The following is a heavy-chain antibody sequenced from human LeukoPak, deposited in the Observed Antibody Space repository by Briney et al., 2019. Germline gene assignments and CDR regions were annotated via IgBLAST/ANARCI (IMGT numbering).Heavy chain of an antibody. Sequence: SETLSLTCTVSGGSISSGSYYWSWIRQPAGKGLEWIGRIYTSGSTNYNPSLKSRVTISVDTSKNQFSLKLSSVTAADTAVYYCARETYYYDSSGYYIDAFDIWGPGTMVTVSS. CDR3: ARETYYYDSSGYYIDAFDI. V-gene: IGHV4-61*02. CDR1: GGSISSGSYY. CDR2: IYTSGST. D-gene: IGHD3-22*01. J-gene: IGHJ3*02.